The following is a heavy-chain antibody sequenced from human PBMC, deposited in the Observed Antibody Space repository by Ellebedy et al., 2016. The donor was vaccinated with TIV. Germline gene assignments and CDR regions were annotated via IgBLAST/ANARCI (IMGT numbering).Heavy chain of an antibody. J-gene: IGHJ4*02. CDR3: ASGFRTTVTPAESYFDY. D-gene: IGHD4-17*01. V-gene: IGHV1-46*01. Sequence: AASVKVSCKAFGYTFTNYYLHWVRQAPGQGLEWMGVINPGGGSTSYAQKFQGRVTMTRDTSTSTVYMDLSSLRSDDTAVYYCASGFRTTVTPAESYFDYWGQGTLVTVSS. CDR1: GYTFTNYY. CDR2: INPGGGST.